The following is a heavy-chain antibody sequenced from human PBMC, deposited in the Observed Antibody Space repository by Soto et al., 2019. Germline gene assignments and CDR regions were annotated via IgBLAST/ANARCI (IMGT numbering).Heavy chain of an antibody. J-gene: IGHJ4*02. Sequence: QVHLQESGPGLVKPSETLSLTCTVSGVAIRSYFWSWIRQPPGKGLEWIGSTYYTADTKYNPSLESRATISADPSKKQFSLRLGPVTAADTALYYCAGCKNREFGFDYWGQGALVTVSS. V-gene: IGHV4-59*01. CDR3: AGCKNREFGFDY. CDR1: GVAIRSYF. CDR2: TYYTADT. D-gene: IGHD2-15*01.